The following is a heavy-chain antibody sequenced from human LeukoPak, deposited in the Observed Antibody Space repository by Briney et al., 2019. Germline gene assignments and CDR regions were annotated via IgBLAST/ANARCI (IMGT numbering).Heavy chain of an antibody. J-gene: IGHJ4*02. CDR1: GFTFSSCA. Sequence: QSGGSLRLLCGACGFTFSSCAMRWVRQAPGKGVEWVSAISGSGGSTYYADSVKGRFTNSRDNPKNTLYLQMNSLRAEDTAVYYCAKDERNWNYNLASQTYDWGQGTLVTVSS. D-gene: IGHD1-7*01. CDR2: ISGSGGST. CDR3: AKDERNWNYNLASQTYD. V-gene: IGHV3-23*01.